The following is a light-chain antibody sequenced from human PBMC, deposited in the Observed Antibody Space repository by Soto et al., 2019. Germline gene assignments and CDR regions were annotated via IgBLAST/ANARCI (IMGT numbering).Light chain of an antibody. CDR2: EVS. Sequence: QSVLTQPPSVSASLGQSITISCTGTSSDVGAYNYVSWYQQQPGKAPKLMISEVSKRPSGVSNRFSGSKSGNTASLIISGLQAEDEADYYCCSCTSSTTYVFGAGTKVTVL. J-gene: IGLJ1*01. CDR1: SSDVGAYNY. CDR3: CSCTSSTTYV. V-gene: IGLV2-14*01.